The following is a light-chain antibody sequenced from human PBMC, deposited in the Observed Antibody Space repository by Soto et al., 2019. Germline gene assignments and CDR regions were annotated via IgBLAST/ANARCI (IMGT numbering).Light chain of an antibody. CDR2: LNSDGSH. CDR1: SGHSSYA. Sequence: QPVLTQSPSASASLGASVKLTCTLSSGHSSYAIAWHQQQPEKGPRYLMKLNSDGSHSKGDGIPDRFSGSSSGAERYLTISGLQSEDEADYCCQTGGRGIHGVFGGGTKLTVL. CDR3: QTGGRGIHGV. V-gene: IGLV4-69*01. J-gene: IGLJ3*02.